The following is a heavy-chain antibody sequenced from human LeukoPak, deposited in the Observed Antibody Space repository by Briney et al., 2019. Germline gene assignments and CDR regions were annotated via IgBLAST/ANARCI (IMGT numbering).Heavy chain of an antibody. CDR2: IYPGDSDT. J-gene: IGHJ4*02. Sequence: GEALQISFNGSWCSFISNWIGWVRQMPGKGVEWMGIIYPGDSDTRYSPSFQGQVTISADKSISTAYLQWSSLKASDTAIYYCARPYCSTTRCYRFDYWGQGTLVTVSS. CDR1: WCSFISNW. CDR3: ARPYCSTTRCYRFDY. D-gene: IGHD2-2*01. V-gene: IGHV5-51*01.